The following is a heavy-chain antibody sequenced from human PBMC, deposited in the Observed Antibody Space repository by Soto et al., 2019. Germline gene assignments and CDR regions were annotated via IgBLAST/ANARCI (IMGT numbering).Heavy chain of an antibody. J-gene: IGHJ6*02. CDR2: ISYDGSNK. D-gene: IGHD3-10*01. V-gene: IGHV3-30*18. Sequence: PGGSLRLSCAASGFTFSSYGMHWVRQAPGKGLEWVAVISYDGSNKYYADSVKGRFTISRDNSKNTLYLQMNSLRAEDTAVYYCAKDASGRSSFYYCYGMDVWGQGPTVTVSS. CDR1: GFTFSSYG. CDR3: AKDASGRSSFYYCYGMDV.